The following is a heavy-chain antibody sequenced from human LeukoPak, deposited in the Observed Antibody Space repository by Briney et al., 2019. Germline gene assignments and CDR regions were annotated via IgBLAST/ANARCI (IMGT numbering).Heavy chain of an antibody. CDR3: ARGPTGATYYHYGMDV. V-gene: IGHV3-72*01. D-gene: IGHD1-1*01. J-gene: IGHJ6*04. Sequence: GGSLRLSCAASGFTLSDHYMDWVRQAPGKGLEWVGRIRDKANSYTTQYAASVKGRFTISRDESKKSLYLQMNSLETEDTAVYYCARGPTGATYYHYGMDVWGKGTTVTVSS. CDR1: GFTLSDHY. CDR2: IRDKANSYTT.